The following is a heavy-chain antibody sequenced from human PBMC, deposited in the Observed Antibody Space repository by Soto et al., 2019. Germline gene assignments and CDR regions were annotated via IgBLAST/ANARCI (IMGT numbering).Heavy chain of an antibody. CDR2: ISYDGTKT. Sequence: VQLVESGGGVVQPGRSLRLSCAPSGFTFSGFGMFWVRQAPGKGLEWVSFISYDGTKTYYADSVKGRFTISRDNPKSMLFLQMDSLRVDDTAVYYCAREGRWLQPPDYWGQGTLVTVSS. CDR1: GFTFSGFG. CDR3: AREGRWLQPPDY. D-gene: IGHD5-12*01. V-gene: IGHV3-30*03. J-gene: IGHJ4*02.